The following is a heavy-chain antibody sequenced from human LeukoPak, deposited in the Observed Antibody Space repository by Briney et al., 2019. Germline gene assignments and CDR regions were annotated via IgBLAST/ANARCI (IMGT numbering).Heavy chain of an antibody. CDR2: ISYDGSNK. Sequence: GRSLRLSCAASGFTFSSYAMHWVRQAPGKGLEWVAVISYDGSNKYYADSVKGRFTISRDNSKNTLYLQMNSLRAEDTAVYYCARDEEWELRLGYYWGQGTLVTVSS. CDR1: GFTFSSYA. V-gene: IGHV3-30-3*01. CDR3: ARDEEWELRLGYY. J-gene: IGHJ4*02. D-gene: IGHD1-26*01.